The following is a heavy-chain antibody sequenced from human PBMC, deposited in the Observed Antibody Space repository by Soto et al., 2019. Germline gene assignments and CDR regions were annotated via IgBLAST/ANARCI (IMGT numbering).Heavy chain of an antibody. CDR1: GFTFSSYG. CDR2: IWYDGSNK. Sequence: QVQLVESGGGVVQPGRSLRLSCAASGFTFSSYGMHWVRQAPGKGLEWVAVIWYDGSNKYYADSVKGRFTISRDNSKNRLYLQMNSLRAEDTAVYYCARVKMLALRSPYWYFELWGRGTLVTVSS. D-gene: IGHD1-7*01. J-gene: IGHJ2*01. CDR3: ARVKMLALRSPYWYFEL. V-gene: IGHV3-33*01.